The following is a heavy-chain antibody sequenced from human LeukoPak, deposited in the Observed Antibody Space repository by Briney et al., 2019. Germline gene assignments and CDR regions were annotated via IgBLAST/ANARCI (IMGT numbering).Heavy chain of an antibody. CDR1: GGSISSGGYY. J-gene: IGHJ4*02. V-gene: IGHV4-31*03. Sequence: PSQTLSLTCTVSGGSISSGGYYWSWIRQHPGKGLEWIGYIYYSGSTYYNPSLKSRVTISVDTSKNQFSLKLSSVTAADTAVYYCARGEDSSGSFDYWGQGTLVTVSS. CDR3: ARGEDSSGSFDY. CDR2: IYYSGST. D-gene: IGHD3-22*01.